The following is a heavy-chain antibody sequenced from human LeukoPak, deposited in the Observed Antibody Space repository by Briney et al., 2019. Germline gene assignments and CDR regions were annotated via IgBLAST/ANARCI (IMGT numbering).Heavy chain of an antibody. J-gene: IGHJ3*02. V-gene: IGHV1-69*13. CDR2: IIPIFGTA. Sequence: SVKVSCKASGGTFSSYAISWVRQAPGQGLEWMGGIIPIFGTANYAQKFQGRVTITADESTSTAYMELSSLRSEDTAVYYCARDVKDYDFWSGYSYDAFDIWGQGTMVTVSS. D-gene: IGHD3-3*01. CDR3: ARDVKDYDFWSGYSYDAFDI. CDR1: GGTFSSYA.